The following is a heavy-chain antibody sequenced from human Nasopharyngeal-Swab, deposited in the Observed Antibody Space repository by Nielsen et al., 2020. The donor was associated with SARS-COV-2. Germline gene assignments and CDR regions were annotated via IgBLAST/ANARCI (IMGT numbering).Heavy chain of an antibody. J-gene: IGHJ4*02. Sequence: VRQAPGKGLEWVSVIYSGGSTYYADSVKGRFTISRHNSKNTLYLQMNSLRAEDTAVYYRARGFTGWYGYYFDYWGQGTLVTVSS. D-gene: IGHD6-19*01. CDR3: ARGFTGWYGYYFDY. V-gene: IGHV3-53*04. CDR2: IYSGGST.